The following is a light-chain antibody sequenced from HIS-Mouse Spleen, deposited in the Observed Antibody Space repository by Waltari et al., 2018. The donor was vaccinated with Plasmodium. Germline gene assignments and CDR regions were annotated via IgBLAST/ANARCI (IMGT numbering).Light chain of an antibody. V-gene: IGLV2-14*03. J-gene: IGLJ1*01. CDR1: SSDVGGYTY. Sequence: QSALTQPASVSGSPGQSITISCTGTSSDVGGYTYVPWYQQHPGKAPKLMIYDVSNRPSGVSNRFSGSKSGNTASLTISGLQAEDEADYYCSSYTSSSTLNYVFGTGTKVTVL. CDR2: DVS. CDR3: SSYTSSSTLNYV.